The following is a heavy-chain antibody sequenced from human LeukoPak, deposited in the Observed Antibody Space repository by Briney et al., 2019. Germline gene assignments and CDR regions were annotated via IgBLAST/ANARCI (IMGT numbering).Heavy chain of an antibody. CDR1: GFTFSAYA. V-gene: IGHV3-23*01. CDR2: ISSSGSST. J-gene: IGHJ2*01. Sequence: TGGSLRLSCAASGFTFSAYAMSWGRQAPGKGLEWVSAISSSGSSTDYADSVKGRFTISRDNSKNTLYLQMNSLRPEDTAVYYCAKGGDILTGYYLYWYFDLWGRGTLVTVSS. D-gene: IGHD3-9*01. CDR3: AKGGDILTGYYLYWYFDL.